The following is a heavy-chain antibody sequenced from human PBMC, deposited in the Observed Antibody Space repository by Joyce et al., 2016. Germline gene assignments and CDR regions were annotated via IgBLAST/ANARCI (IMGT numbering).Heavy chain of an antibody. CDR2: VNPGTGRR. D-gene: IGHD5-24*01. Sequence: QMQLVQSGAEMKKPGASVKVSCKASGYAFSVFDINWVRQTSGQRLEWMGWVNPGTGRRGYAQNFQGRITLTGDTSTNTAYMELSSLRSDDTAIYFCARDFNYPTRGMDVWGQGTTVTVSS. CDR1: GYAFSVFD. J-gene: IGHJ6*02. V-gene: IGHV1-8*01. CDR3: ARDFNYPTRGMDV.